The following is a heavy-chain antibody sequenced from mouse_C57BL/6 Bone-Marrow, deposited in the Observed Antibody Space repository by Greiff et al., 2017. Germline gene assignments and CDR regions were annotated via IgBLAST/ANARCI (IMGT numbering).Heavy chain of an antibody. CDR2: IHPNSGST. V-gene: IGHV1-64*01. J-gene: IGHJ2*01. Sequence: QVQLQQPGAELVKPGASVKLSCKASGYTFTSYWMHWVKQRPGQGLEWIGMIHPNSGSTNYNEKFKSKATLTVDKSSSTAYMQLSSLTSEDSAVYYCARSYYDYDHYFDYWGQGTTLTVSS. D-gene: IGHD2-4*01. CDR1: GYTFTSYW. CDR3: ARSYYDYDHYFDY.